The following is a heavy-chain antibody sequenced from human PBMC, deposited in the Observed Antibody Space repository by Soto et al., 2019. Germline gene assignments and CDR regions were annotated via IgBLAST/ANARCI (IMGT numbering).Heavy chain of an antibody. J-gene: IGHJ6*02. D-gene: IGHD1-26*01. Sequence: LRLSCAASGFSFKDYYVTWIRQAPWKGLEWVSYIWRNNNFTYYADSVRGRFTISRDNAKNSLYLQMNTLRVEDTGMYYCARVSVGVAGEALWVGGMDVWGQGTTVTVYS. V-gene: IGHV3-11*03. CDR3: ARVSVGVAGEALWVGGMDV. CDR1: GFSFKDYY. CDR2: IWRNNNFT.